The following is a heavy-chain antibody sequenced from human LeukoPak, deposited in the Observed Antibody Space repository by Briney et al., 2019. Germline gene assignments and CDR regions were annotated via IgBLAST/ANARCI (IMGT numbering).Heavy chain of an antibody. CDR1: GFTFSDYY. V-gene: IGHV3-11*05. D-gene: IGHD3-16*01. J-gene: IGHJ4*02. Sequence: GGSLRLSCAASGFTFSDYYMSWIRQAPGKGLEWLSYISSSSSYTGYADSVKGRFTISRDNSKNTLYLQMNSLRAEDTAIYYCAKVDYPTFDYWGQGTLVTVSS. CDR2: ISSSSSYT. CDR3: AKVDYPTFDY.